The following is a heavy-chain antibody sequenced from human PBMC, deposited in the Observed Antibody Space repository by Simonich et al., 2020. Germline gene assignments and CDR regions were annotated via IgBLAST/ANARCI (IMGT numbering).Heavy chain of an antibody. Sequence: QVQLVQSGAEVKKPGASVKVSCTASGYTFTGYYLQWVRQAPGQGLEWMGWINPNSCRTNHAQKFQGRVTMTRDTSISTAYMELSRLRSDDTAVYYCARDTVVPAAIRNAFDIWGQGTMVTVSS. CDR2: INPNSCRT. V-gene: IGHV1-2*02. CDR1: GYTFTGYY. CDR3: ARDTVVPAAIRNAFDI. D-gene: IGHD2-2*01. J-gene: IGHJ3*02.